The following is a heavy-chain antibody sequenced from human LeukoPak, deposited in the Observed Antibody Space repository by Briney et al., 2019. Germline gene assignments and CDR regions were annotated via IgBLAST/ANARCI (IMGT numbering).Heavy chain of an antibody. CDR2: IYYSGST. V-gene: IGHV4-59*01. CDR3: ASYSGSYYDSYYYYGMDV. D-gene: IGHD1-26*01. CDR1: GGSISSYY. Sequence: SETLSLTCTVSGGSISSYYWSWIRQPPGKGLEWIGYIYYSGSTNYNPSLKSRVTISVDTSKNQFSLNLTSATAADTAVYYCASYSGSYYDSYYYYGMDVWGQGTTVTVSS. J-gene: IGHJ6*02.